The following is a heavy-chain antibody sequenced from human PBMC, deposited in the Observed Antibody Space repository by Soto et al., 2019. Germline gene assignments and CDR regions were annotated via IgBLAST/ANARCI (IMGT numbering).Heavy chain of an antibody. CDR1: GGSISSYY. V-gene: IGHV4-59*01. CDR2: IYYSGST. CDR3: ASGGYDLIPGRRFYFDY. J-gene: IGHJ4*02. D-gene: IGHD5-12*01. Sequence: SETLSLTCTVSGGSISSYYWSWIRQPPGKGLEWIGYIYYSGSTNYNPSLKSRVTISVDTSKNQFSLKLSSVTAADTAVYYCASGGYDLIPGRRFYFDYWGQGTLVTVSS.